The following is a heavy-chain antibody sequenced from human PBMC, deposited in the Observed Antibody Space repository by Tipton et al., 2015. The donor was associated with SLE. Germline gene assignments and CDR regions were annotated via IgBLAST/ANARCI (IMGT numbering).Heavy chain of an antibody. J-gene: IGHJ4*02. CDR2: IYHSGST. CDR1: GYSISSGYY. Sequence: TLSLTCAVSGYSISSGYYWGWIRQPPGKGLEWIGSIYHSGSTYYNPSLKSRVTLSVDTSKNQFSLKLSSVTAADTAVYYCARDQDGSGSYATWGQGTLVTVSS. D-gene: IGHD3-10*01. V-gene: IGHV4-38-2*02. CDR3: ARDQDGSGSYAT.